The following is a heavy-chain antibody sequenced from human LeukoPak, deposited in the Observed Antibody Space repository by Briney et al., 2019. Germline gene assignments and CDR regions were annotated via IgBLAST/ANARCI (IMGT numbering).Heavy chain of an antibody. V-gene: IGHV5-51*01. CDR3: ARRGTYYYDSSGYYYFDY. J-gene: IGHJ4*02. Sequence: GESLKISCKGSGYRFTSYWIGWVRQMPGKGLEWMGIIYPGDSDTRYSPSFQGQVTISADKSISTAYLQWSSLKASDTAMYYCARRGTYYYDSSGYYYFDYWGQGTLVTVSS. D-gene: IGHD3-22*01. CDR1: GYRFTSYW. CDR2: IYPGDSDT.